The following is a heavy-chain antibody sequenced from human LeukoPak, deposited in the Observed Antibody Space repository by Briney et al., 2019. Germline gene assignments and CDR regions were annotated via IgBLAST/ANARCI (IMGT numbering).Heavy chain of an antibody. D-gene: IGHD3-16*01. CDR1: GFTFSDYA. V-gene: IGHV3-30*14. Sequence: GGSLRLSCAASGFTFSDYAMHWVRQAPGKGLEWVAVISYDGSNKYSADSVKGRFTISRDNSKNTLYLQMNSLGAEDTAVYYCARGGLNYYYYDMDVWGKGTTVTVSS. CDR3: ARGGLNYYYYDMDV. CDR2: ISYDGSNK. J-gene: IGHJ6*03.